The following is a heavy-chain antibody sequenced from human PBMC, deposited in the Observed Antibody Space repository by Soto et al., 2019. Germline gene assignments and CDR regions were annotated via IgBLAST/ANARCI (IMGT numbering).Heavy chain of an antibody. CDR3: ASRGSYYYASSGYYPDY. D-gene: IGHD3-22*01. J-gene: IGHJ4*02. CDR1: GGTFSSYA. CDR2: IIPIFGTA. Sequence: QVQLVQSGAEVKKPGSSVKVSCKASGGTFSSYAISWVRQAPGQGLEWMGGIIPIFGTANYAQKFQGRVTITADESTSTAYMELSSLRSEDTAVYYCASRGSYYYASSGYYPDYWGQGTLVTVSS. V-gene: IGHV1-69*01.